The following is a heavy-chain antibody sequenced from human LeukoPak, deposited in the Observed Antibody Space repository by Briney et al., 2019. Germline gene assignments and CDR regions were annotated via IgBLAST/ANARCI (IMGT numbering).Heavy chain of an antibody. CDR3: ARDSTIVGATTSDY. D-gene: IGHD1-26*01. Sequence: GGSLRLSCAASGFTFSSYSMNWVRQAPGKGLEWVPSISSSSSYIYYADSVKGRFTISRDNAKNSLYLQMNSLRAEDTAVYYCARDSTIVGATTSDYWGQGTLVTVSS. J-gene: IGHJ4*02. CDR1: GFTFSSYS. V-gene: IGHV3-21*01. CDR2: ISSSSSYI.